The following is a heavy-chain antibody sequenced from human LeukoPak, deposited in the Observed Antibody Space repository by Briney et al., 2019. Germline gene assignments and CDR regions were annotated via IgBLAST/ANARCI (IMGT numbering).Heavy chain of an antibody. CDR3: AKDIFLVDKAMGHFEN. CDR2: ISGNGDSV. J-gene: IGHJ4*02. Sequence: GGSLRLSCAASGFIFEDYAMHWVRQSPGKGLEWVSGISGNGDSVTYRDSVKGRFTISRDNAKNSLYLQMNSLRPEDTALYYCAKDIFLVDKAMGHFENWGQGTLVSVSS. D-gene: IGHD5-18*01. CDR1: GFIFEDYA. V-gene: IGHV3-9*01.